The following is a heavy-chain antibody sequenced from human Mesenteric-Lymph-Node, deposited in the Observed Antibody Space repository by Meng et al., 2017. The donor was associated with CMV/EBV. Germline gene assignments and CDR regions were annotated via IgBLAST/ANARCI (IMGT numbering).Heavy chain of an antibody. D-gene: IGHD3-9*01. Sequence: KAAGYTFTSNARNWVRQAPGQGLEWMGWINTNTGNPTYAQGFTGRFVFSLDTSVSTAYLQISSLKAEDTAVYYCARTGRGSLRYFDLWGQGTLVTVSS. V-gene: IGHV7-4-1*02. CDR2: INTNTGNP. CDR3: ARTGRGSLRYFDL. J-gene: IGHJ4*02. CDR1: GYTFTSNA.